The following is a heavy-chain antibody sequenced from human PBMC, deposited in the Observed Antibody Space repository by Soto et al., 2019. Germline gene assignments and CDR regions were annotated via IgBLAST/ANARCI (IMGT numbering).Heavy chain of an antibody. Sequence: ASVKVSCKASGYTFTTYGISWVRQAPGQGLEWMGWISTYNGNTNYEQKLQGRVTLTTDTLTSTAYMELRSLRSDDTAVYYCARRGAYCSGGTCYHFDYWGQGTLVTVSS. V-gene: IGHV1-18*04. CDR2: ISTYNGNT. CDR1: GYTFTTYG. J-gene: IGHJ4*02. CDR3: ARRGAYCSGGTCYHFDY. D-gene: IGHD2-15*01.